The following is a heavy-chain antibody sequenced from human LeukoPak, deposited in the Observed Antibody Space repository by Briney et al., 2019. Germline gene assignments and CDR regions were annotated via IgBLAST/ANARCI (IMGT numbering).Heavy chain of an antibody. J-gene: IGHJ3*02. CDR3: ARGLGGWYQNAFDI. Sequence: PSETLSLTCVLYGGSSSGYYWSWIRQPPGKGLEWIGYIYYSGSTNYNPSLKSRVTISVDTSKNQFSLKLSSVTAADTAVYYCARGLGGWYQNAFDIWGQGTMVTVSS. V-gene: IGHV4-59*01. D-gene: IGHD6-19*01. CDR2: IYYSGST. CDR1: GGSSSGYY.